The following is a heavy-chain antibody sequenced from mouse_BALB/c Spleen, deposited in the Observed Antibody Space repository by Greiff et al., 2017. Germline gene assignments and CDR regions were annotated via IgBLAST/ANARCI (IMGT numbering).Heavy chain of an antibody. Sequence: DVMLVESGGGLVKPGGSLKLSCAASGFTFSSYAMSWVRQTPEKRLEWVASISSGGSTYYPDSVKGRFTISRDNARNILYLQMSSLRSEDTAMYYCARRDYYGKGDFDYWGQGTTLTVSS. J-gene: IGHJ2*01. D-gene: IGHD1-1*01. CDR3: ARRDYYGKGDFDY. CDR2: ISSGGST. V-gene: IGHV5-6-5*01. CDR1: GFTFSSYA.